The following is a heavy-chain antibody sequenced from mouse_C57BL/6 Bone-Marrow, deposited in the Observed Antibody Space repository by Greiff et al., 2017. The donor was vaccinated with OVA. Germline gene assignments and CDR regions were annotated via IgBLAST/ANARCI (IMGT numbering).Heavy chain of an antibody. V-gene: IGHV1-15*01. CDR3: TRGYSNYYAMDY. D-gene: IGHD2-5*01. CDR1: GYTFTDYE. Sequence: VQLVESGAELVRPGASVTLSCKASGYTFTDYEMHWVKQTPVHGLEWIGAIDPETGGTAYNQKFKGKAILTADKSSSTAYMELRSLTSEDSAVYYSTRGYSNYYAMDYWGQGTSVTVSS. CDR2: IDPETGGT. J-gene: IGHJ4*01.